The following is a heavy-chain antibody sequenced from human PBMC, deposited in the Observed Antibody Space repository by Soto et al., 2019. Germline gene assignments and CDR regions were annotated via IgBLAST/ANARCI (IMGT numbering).Heavy chain of an antibody. V-gene: IGHV1-18*01. CDR1: GYTFTSYG. D-gene: IGHD3-10*01. CDR2: ISAYNGNT. J-gene: IGHJ4*02. CDR3: AREFSATMVRGVNDY. Sequence: QVQLVQSGAEVKKPGASVKVSCKASGYTFTSYGISGVRQAPGQGLEWMGWISAYNGNTNYAQKLQGRVTMTTDTSTSTAYMELRSLRSDDTAVYYCAREFSATMVRGVNDYWGQGTLVTVSS.